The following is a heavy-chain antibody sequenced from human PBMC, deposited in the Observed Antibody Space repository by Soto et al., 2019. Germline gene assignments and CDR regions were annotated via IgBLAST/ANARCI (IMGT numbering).Heavy chain of an antibody. Sequence: PGGSLRLSCAASGFTFSNYEMKWVRQAPGKGLEWVSYISSSGGTIYYADSVKGRFTISRDNAKNSLFLQMNSLRAEDTAVYYCAGDPDGAATGTCLGDYWYYDMDVWGQGTTVTVSS. CDR2: ISSSGGTI. CDR1: GFTFSNYE. CDR3: AGDPDGAATGTCLGDYWYYDMDV. V-gene: IGHV3-48*03. D-gene: IGHD6-13*01. J-gene: IGHJ6*02.